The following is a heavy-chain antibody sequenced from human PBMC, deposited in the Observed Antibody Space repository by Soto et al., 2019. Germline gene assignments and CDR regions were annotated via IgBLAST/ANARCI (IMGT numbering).Heavy chain of an antibody. J-gene: IGHJ4*02. CDR1: GFTFSSYG. Sequence: QVQLVESGGGVVQPGRSLRLSCAASGFTFSSYGMHWVRQAPGKGLEWVAVISVDGSSIYYGDSVRGRFTVSRDNSKNTPYVQTNSLRAEDTAVYYCAKSKDSGGNDFRVDYWGQGNLVTVSS. CDR3: AKSKDSGGNDFRVDY. CDR2: ISVDGSSI. D-gene: IGHD5-12*01. V-gene: IGHV3-30*18.